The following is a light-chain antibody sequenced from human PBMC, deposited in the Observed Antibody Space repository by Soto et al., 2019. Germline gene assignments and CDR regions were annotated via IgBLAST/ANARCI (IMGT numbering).Light chain of an antibody. CDR2: GVS. V-gene: IGLV2-14*01. Sequence: QSALTQPASVSGSPGQSITISCTGTSSDVGGYNYVSWYQQHPGKAPKLIIYGVSHRPSGVSNRFSGSKSGDTASLTISGLQAEDEADYYCSSYTTSTSFILFGGGTKLTVL. CDR1: SSDVGGYNY. CDR3: SSYTTSTSFIL. J-gene: IGLJ2*01.